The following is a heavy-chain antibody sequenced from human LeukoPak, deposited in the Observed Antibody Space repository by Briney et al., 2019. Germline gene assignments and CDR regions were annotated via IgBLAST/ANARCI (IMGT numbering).Heavy chain of an antibody. CDR1: GGSISSSSDY. J-gene: IGHJ3*02. CDR3: ARQYSGSAFDI. Sequence: SETLSLTCTVSGGSISSSSDYGCWLHQPPGKRLEWIGEINHSGSTNYNPSLKSRVTISVDTSKNQFSLKLSSVTAADTAVYYCARQYSGSAFDIWGQGTMVTVSS. V-gene: IGHV4-39*07. D-gene: IGHD1-26*01. CDR2: INHSGST.